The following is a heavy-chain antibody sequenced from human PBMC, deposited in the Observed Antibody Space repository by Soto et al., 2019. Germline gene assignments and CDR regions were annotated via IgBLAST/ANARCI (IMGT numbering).Heavy chain of an antibody. J-gene: IGHJ6*02. CDR3: ARAEGFLGDYYYGMDV. V-gene: IGHV4-38-2*01. Sequence: NPSETLSLTCAVSGYSISSGYYWGWIRQPPGKGLEWIGSIYHSGSTYYNPSLKSRVTISVDTSKNQFSLKLSSVTAADTAVYYCARAEGFLGDYYYGMDVWGQGTTVTVSS. CDR1: GYSISSGYY. D-gene: IGHD3-10*01. CDR2: IYHSGST.